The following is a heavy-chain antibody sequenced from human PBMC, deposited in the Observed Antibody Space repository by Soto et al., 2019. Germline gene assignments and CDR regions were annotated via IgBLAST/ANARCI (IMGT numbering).Heavy chain of an antibody. J-gene: IGHJ6*02. D-gene: IGHD2-21*01. CDR1: GFTFSSYA. V-gene: IGHV3-23*01. CDR3: AKGGDSIYYYGMDV. CDR2: ISGSGGST. Sequence: GGSLRLSCAASGFTFSSYAMSWVRQAPGKGLEWVSAISGSGGSTYYADSVKGRFTISRDNSKNTLYLQMNSLRAEDTAVYYCAKGGDSIYYYGMDVWGQGTTVTVSS.